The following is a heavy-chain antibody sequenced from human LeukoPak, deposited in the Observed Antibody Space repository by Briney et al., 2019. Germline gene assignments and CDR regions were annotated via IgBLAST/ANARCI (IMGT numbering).Heavy chain of an antibody. CDR1: GGFISGYY. D-gene: IGHD6-13*01. Sequence: PSETLSLTCTVSGGFISGYYWSWIRQPPGGGLEWVGYIYYSGTTNYSPSLKSRVTISLDTSKNQFSLKLSSVTAADTAVYYCARHRSSWFIDYWGQGTLVTVSS. CDR2: IYYSGTT. J-gene: IGHJ4*02. V-gene: IGHV4-59*08. CDR3: ARHRSSWFIDY.